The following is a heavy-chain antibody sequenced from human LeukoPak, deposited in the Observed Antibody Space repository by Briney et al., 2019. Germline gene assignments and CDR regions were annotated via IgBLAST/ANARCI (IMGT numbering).Heavy chain of an antibody. CDR1: GGSISSGDYY. V-gene: IGHV4-30-4*01. CDR2: IYYSGST. Sequence: SETLSLTCTVSGGSISSGDYYWSWIRQPPGTGLEWIGYIYYSGSTYYNPSLKSRVTISVDTSKNQFSLKLSSVTAADTAVYYCAIGYCSGGSCYRDAFDIWGQGTMVTVSS. CDR3: AIGYCSGGSCYRDAFDI. J-gene: IGHJ3*02. D-gene: IGHD2-15*01.